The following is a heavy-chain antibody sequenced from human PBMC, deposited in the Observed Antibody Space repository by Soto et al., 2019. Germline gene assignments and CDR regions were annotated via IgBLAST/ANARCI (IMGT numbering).Heavy chain of an antibody. CDR3: AILPDSSGFGMDV. CDR2: ISGSGGST. V-gene: IGHV3-23*01. Sequence: GSLRLSCPASGFTFSSYAMSWVRQAPGKGLEWVSAISGSGGSTYYAGSVKGRFTISRDNSKNTLYLQMNSLRAEDTAVYYCAILPDSSGFGMDVWGQGPTVTVSS. J-gene: IGHJ6*02. D-gene: IGHD3-22*01. CDR1: GFTFSSYA.